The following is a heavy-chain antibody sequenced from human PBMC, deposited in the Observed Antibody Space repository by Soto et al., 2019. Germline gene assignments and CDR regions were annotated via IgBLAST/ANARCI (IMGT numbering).Heavy chain of an antibody. CDR3: ARDPDYGSGSMNWFDP. J-gene: IGHJ5*02. CDR1: GFTFSSYS. CDR2: ISSSSSYI. Sequence: GGSLRLSCAASGFTFSSYSMNWVRQAPGKGLEWVSSISSSSSYIYYADSVKGRFTISRDNAKNSLYLQMNSLRAEDTAVYYCARDPDYGSGSMNWFDPWGQGTLVTVS. V-gene: IGHV3-21*01. D-gene: IGHD3-10*01.